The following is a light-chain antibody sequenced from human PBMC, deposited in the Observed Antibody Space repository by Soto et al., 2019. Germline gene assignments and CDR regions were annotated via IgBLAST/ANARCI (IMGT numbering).Light chain of an antibody. CDR2: GSS. CDR3: QQYSNWPPAIT. V-gene: IGKV3-15*01. J-gene: IGKJ5*01. CDR1: QTISTN. Sequence: EIVLTQSPATLSVSPGERATLSCRATQTISTNLAWFQRKPGQPPRLLIYGSSTMATGVPARFSGSGSGTEFTLIISSLQSEDVALYYCQQYSNWPPAITFGQGTRLEIK.